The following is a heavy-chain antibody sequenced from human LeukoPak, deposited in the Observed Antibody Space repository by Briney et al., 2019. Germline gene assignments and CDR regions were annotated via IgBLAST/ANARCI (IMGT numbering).Heavy chain of an antibody. Sequence: ASETLSLTCAVYGGSFSGYYWSWIRQPPGKGLEWIGEINHSGSTNCNPSLKSRVTISVDTSKNQFSLKLSSVTAADTAVYYCARAVTYYDFWSGYQTSNNWFDPWGQGTLVTVSS. D-gene: IGHD3-3*01. J-gene: IGHJ5*02. CDR3: ARAVTYYDFWSGYQTSNNWFDP. CDR1: GGSFSGYY. CDR2: INHSGST. V-gene: IGHV4-34*01.